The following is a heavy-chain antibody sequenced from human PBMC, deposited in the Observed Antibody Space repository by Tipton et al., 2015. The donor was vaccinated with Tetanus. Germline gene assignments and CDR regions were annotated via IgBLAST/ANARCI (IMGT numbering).Heavy chain of an antibody. Sequence: TLSLTCTVSGGSITSGTYYWGWIRQPPGKGLEWIGNIYYSGTTYYNSPLKSQVTISLDTSKNQFSLKMTSVTAADTAVYYCARQADNWFDPWGQGTLVAVSS. CDR1: GGSITSGTYY. CDR3: ARQADNWFDP. V-gene: IGHV4-39*01. CDR2: IYYSGTT. J-gene: IGHJ5*02.